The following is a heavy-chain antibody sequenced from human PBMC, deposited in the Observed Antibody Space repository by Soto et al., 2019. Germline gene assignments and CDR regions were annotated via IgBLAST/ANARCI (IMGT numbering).Heavy chain of an antibody. Sequence: PGGSLRLSCAASGFTFSDYAMSWVRQAPGKGLEWVSAISGSGGSTYYADSVKGRFTISRDNSKNTLYLQMNSLRAEDTAVYYCAKDLLIGSSGYYYFDYWGQGTLVTVSS. J-gene: IGHJ4*02. V-gene: IGHV3-23*01. CDR3: AKDLLIGSSGYYYFDY. CDR2: ISGSGGST. D-gene: IGHD3-22*01. CDR1: GFTFSDYA.